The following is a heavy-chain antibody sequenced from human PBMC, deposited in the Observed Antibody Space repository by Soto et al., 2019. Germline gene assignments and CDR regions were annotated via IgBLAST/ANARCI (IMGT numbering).Heavy chain of an antibody. V-gene: IGHV4-34*01. CDR2: INHSGST. CDR1: GGSFSGYY. J-gene: IGHJ4*02. Sequence: SETLSLTCAVYGGSFSGYYWSWIRQPPWKGLEWIGEINHSGSTNYNPSLKSRVTISVDTSKNQFSLKLSSVTAADTAVYYCARGRERFLEWLLSRQLDYWGQGTLVTVSS. D-gene: IGHD3-3*01. CDR3: ARGRERFLEWLLSRQLDY.